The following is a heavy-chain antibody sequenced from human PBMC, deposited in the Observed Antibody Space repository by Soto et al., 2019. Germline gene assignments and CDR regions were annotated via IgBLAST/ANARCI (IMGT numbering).Heavy chain of an antibody. CDR3: TTDIVFSWNDVKA. J-gene: IGHJ5*02. Sequence: PGGSLRLSCAASGFTFSNAWMSWVRQAPGKGLEWVGRIKSKTDGGTTDYAAPVKGRFTISRDDSRNTLYLQMNSLKTEDTAVYYCTTDIVFSWNDVKAWGQGTLVTVSS. V-gene: IGHV3-15*01. CDR1: GFTFSNAW. CDR2: IKSKTDGGTT. D-gene: IGHD1-1*01.